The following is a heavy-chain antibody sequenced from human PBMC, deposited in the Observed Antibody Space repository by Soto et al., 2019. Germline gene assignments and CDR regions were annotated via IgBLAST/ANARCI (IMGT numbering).Heavy chain of an antibody. D-gene: IGHD3-10*01. CDR3: ARDGRTYYYGSGSYYKRNWFDP. CDR1: GGSSSGYY. CDR2: INHSGST. J-gene: IGHJ5*02. V-gene: IGHV4-34*01. Sequence: SETLSLTCAVYGGSSSGYYWSWIRQPPGKGLEWIGEINHSGSTNYNPSLKSRVTISVDTSKNQFSLKLSSVTAADTAVYYCARDGRTYYYGSGSYYKRNWFDPLGQGTLVTVSS.